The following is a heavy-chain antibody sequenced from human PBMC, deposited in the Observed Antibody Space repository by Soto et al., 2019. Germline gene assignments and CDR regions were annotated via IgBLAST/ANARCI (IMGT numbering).Heavy chain of an antibody. Sequence: GGSLRLSCAASGFTFSDYYMSWIRQAPGKGLEWVSYISSSSSYTNYADSVKGRFTISRDNAKNSLYLQMNSLRAEDTAVYYCASSIPPGDLWSGYSDYYYYGMDVWGQGTTVTVSS. CDR2: ISSSSSYT. CDR3: ASSIPPGDLWSGYSDYYYYGMDV. J-gene: IGHJ6*02. D-gene: IGHD3-3*01. CDR1: GFTFSDYY. V-gene: IGHV3-11*06.